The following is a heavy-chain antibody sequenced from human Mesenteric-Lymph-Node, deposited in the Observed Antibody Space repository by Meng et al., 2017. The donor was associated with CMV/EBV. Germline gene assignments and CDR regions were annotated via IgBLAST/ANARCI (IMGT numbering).Heavy chain of an antibody. V-gene: IGHV3-66*02. CDR2: IYSGGST. CDR1: GFTFKNYA. D-gene: IGHD3-3*01. CDR3: ARGRITIFGVVIEWTNHQTNWFDP. Sequence: GESLKISCVVSGFTFKNYAMTWVRQGPGKGLEWVSVIYSGGSTYYADSVKGRFTISRDNSKNTLYLQMNSLRAEDTAVYYCARGRITIFGVVIEWTNHQTNWFDPWGQGTLVTVSS. J-gene: IGHJ5*02.